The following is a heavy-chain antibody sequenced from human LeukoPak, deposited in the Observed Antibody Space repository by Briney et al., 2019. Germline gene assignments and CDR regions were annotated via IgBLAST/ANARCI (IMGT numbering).Heavy chain of an antibody. J-gene: IGHJ3*02. CDR1: GFTFDDYV. CDR3: VKGAAYHLGDAFDI. D-gene: IGHD2-15*01. CDR2: ISWNSGTI. Sequence: GGSLRLSCAASGFTFDDYVMNWVRQAPGKGLEWVSGISWNSGTIGYADSVKGRFTISRDNAKSSLYLQMNSLRAEDTALYYCVKGAAYHLGDAFDIWGQGTMVTVSS. V-gene: IGHV3-9*01.